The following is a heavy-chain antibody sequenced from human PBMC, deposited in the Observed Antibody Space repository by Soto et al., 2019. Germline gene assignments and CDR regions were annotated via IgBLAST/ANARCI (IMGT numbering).Heavy chain of an antibody. CDR3: AKCITALGPIDY. CDR2: IYYSGST. Sequence: SETLSLTCTVSGGSISSYYWSWIRQPPGKGLEWIGYIYYSGSTNYNPPLKSRVTISVDKSKNQFSLKLSSVTAADTAVYYCAKCITALGPIDYWGQGTLVTVSS. CDR1: GGSISSYY. D-gene: IGHD6-6*01. J-gene: IGHJ4*02. V-gene: IGHV4-59*12.